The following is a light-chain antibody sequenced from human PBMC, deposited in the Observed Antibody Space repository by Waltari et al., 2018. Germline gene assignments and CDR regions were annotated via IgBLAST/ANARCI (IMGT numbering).Light chain of an antibody. J-gene: IGKJ5*01. Sequence: EIVLTQSPGTLSFSPGEGATLSCRASQPVTSSYLAWYQQKPGQAPRLLIYGASSRATAIPDKFSGSGSGADFTLTISRLEPEDSAVYYCQQYGSSPITFGQGTRLEIK. V-gene: IGKV3-20*01. CDR1: QPVTSSY. CDR2: GAS. CDR3: QQYGSSPIT.